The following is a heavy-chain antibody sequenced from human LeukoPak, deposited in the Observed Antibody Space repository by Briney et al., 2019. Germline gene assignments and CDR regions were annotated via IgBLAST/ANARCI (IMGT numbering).Heavy chain of an antibody. CDR2: ISAYNGNT. J-gene: IGHJ4*02. CDR3: ARGEYCTNGVCPGDY. Sequence: ASVKVSCKASGYTFTSYGISWVRQAPGQGLEWMGWISAYNGNTNYAQKLQGRVTMTTDTSTSTAYMELRSLRSDDTAVYYCARGEYCTNGVCPGDYWGQGILVTVSS. D-gene: IGHD2-8*01. V-gene: IGHV1-18*01. CDR1: GYTFTSYG.